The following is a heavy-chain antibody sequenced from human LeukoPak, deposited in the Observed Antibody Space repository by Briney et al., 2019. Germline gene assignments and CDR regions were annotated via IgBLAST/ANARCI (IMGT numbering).Heavy chain of an antibody. Sequence: PGGSLRLSCAASGFTFSRNWMHWVRQAPGKGLVWVSRITGDGSDTSYADSVKGRFTISRDNAKNTLYLQMISLRAEDTAVYYCARTTSYYFDYWGQGTLVTVSS. CDR2: ITGDGSDT. J-gene: IGHJ4*02. CDR1: GFTFSRNW. CDR3: ARTTSYYFDY. V-gene: IGHV3-74*01. D-gene: IGHD1-1*01.